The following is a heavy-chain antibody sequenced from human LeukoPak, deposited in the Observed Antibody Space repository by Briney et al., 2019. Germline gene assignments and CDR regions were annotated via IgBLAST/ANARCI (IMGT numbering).Heavy chain of an antibody. J-gene: IGHJ4*02. Sequence: GGSLRLSCAASGFTFSHFWIHWVRQAPGKGLVWVSRINSDGSDTIYADSVKGRFTTSRDNAKNSLYLQMNSLRAEDMALYYCAKDFFRYSSSSPFDYWGQGTLVTVSS. CDR3: AKDFFRYSSSSPFDY. CDR2: INSDGSDT. V-gene: IGHV3-74*01. D-gene: IGHD6-6*01. CDR1: GFTFSHFW.